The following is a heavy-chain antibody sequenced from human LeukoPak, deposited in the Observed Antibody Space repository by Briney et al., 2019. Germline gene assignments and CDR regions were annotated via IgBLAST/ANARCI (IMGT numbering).Heavy chain of an antibody. D-gene: IGHD4-17*01. J-gene: IGHJ5*02. CDR3: ARDPFRGDYLAPIQYNWFDP. Sequence: PSETLSLTCTVSGGSISSYYWSWIRQPAGKGLEWIGRIYTSGSTNYNPSLKSRVTMSVDTSKNQFSLKLSSVTAADTAVYYCARDPFRGDYLAPIQYNWFDPWGQGTLVTVSS. V-gene: IGHV4-4*07. CDR1: GGSISSYY. CDR2: IYTSGST.